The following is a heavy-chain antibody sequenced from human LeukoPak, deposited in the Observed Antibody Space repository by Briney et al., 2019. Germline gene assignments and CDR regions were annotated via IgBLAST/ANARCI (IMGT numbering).Heavy chain of an antibody. CDR3: ARDSVRDEGDY. D-gene: IGHD2-21*01. V-gene: IGHV1-8*03. J-gene: IGHJ4*02. CDR1: GYTFTSYD. CDR2: MNPNSGNT. Sequence: ASVKVSCKASGYTFTSYDINWVRQATGQGLEWMGWMNPNSGNTGYAQKFQGRVTITRNTSISTAYMELSSLRSEDAAVYYCARDSVRDEGDYWGQGTLVTVSS.